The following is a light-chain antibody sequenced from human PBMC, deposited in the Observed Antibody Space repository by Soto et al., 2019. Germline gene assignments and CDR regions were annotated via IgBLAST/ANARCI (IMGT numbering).Light chain of an antibody. CDR3: QQYNSYSGT. CDR1: QSISSW. Sequence: DIQMTQFPSTLSASVGDRVTITCRGSQSISSWLAWYQQKPGKAPKLLIYDASSLKSGGPSRFSGSGTGTEFTLTISSLQPDDFATYCCQQYNSYSGTFAQGTKVEIK. J-gene: IGKJ1*01. CDR2: DAS. V-gene: IGKV1-5*01.